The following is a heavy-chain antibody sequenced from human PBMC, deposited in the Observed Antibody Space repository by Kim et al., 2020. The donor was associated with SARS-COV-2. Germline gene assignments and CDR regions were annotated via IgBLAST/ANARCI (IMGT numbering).Heavy chain of an antibody. CDR1: GFTFSGSA. CDR3: TTLFIDYGGNYRHWYFDL. Sequence: GGSLRLSCAASGFTFSGSAMHWVRQASGKGLEWVGRIRSKANSYATAYAASVKGRFTISRDDSKNTAYLQMNSLKTEDTAVYYCTTLFIDYGGNYRHWYFDLWGRGTLVTVSS. J-gene: IGHJ2*01. D-gene: IGHD4-17*01. CDR2: IRSKANSYAT. V-gene: IGHV3-73*01.